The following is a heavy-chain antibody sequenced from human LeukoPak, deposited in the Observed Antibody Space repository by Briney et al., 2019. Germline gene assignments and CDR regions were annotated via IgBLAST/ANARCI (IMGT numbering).Heavy chain of an antibody. CDR3: ARGRTVGPARGTLDS. CDR2: VVPMLSIT. CDR1: GGTFTSYS. J-gene: IGHJ5*01. Sequence: SVKVSCKTSGGTFTSYSFNWVRQAPGQGLEWLGRVVPMLSITNCAQKFQGRVSITADTSTTTAYLDLNTLMSEDTAVYFCARGRTVGPARGTLDSWGQGTQVIASS. V-gene: IGHV1-69*02. D-gene: IGHD1-26*01.